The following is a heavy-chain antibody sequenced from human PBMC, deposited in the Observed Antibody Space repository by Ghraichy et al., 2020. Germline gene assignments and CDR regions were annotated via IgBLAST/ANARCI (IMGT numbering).Heavy chain of an antibody. J-gene: IGHJ4*02. CDR3: ARFGATVSTLECAY. CDR2: IIHSGTS. Sequence: SETLSLTCAVYGGSFSAYNWNWIRQAPGKGLEWIGEIIHSGTSNYNPSLKSRVTISADTSKRQVSLKLSSVTAADTAIYYCARFGATVSTLECAYWGQGTLVTVSS. CDR1: GGSFSAYN. V-gene: IGHV4-34*12. D-gene: IGHD4-17*01.